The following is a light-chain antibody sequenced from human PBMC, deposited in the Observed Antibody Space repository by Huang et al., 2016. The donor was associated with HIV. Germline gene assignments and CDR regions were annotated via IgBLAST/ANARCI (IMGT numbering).Light chain of an antibody. J-gene: IGKJ1*01. CDR2: GES. Sequence: EIVMTQSPATLSVSPGERATLSCRASQSVTNDVAWYQQKPGQAPRHLIYGESNRATGNPAGFRGSGSGTEFTLTISSLESEDFAVYYCQQYNDWPWTFGQGTKVEIK. CDR3: QQYNDWPWT. CDR1: QSVTND. V-gene: IGKV3-15*01.